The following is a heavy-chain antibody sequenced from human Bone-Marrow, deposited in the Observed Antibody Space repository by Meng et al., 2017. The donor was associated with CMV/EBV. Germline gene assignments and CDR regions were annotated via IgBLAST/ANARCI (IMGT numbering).Heavy chain of an antibody. D-gene: IGHD2-15*01. Sequence: VYCKTSGYRFSGNYMQWVRQAPGHGLEWMGWINPSSGVTRYAQKFQGRVTMTRDTSISTVYMELSSLTFDDTAVYYCARDSTPIDYWGPGTLVTVSS. CDR3: ARDSTPIDY. CDR2: INPSSGVT. CDR1: GYRFSGNY. J-gene: IGHJ4*02. V-gene: IGHV1-2*02.